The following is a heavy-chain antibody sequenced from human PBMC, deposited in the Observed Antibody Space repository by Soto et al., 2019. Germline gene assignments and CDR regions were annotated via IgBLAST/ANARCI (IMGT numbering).Heavy chain of an antibody. CDR3: ARICHDILTGSYYDS. CDR1: GFSLSTSGMC. V-gene: IGHV2-70*01. CDR2: IDWDDDK. J-gene: IGHJ4*02. Sequence: SGPTLVNPTQTLTLTCTFSGFSLSTSGMCVSWIRQPPGKALEWLALIDWDDDKYYSTSLKTRLTISKDTSKNQVVLTMTNMDPVDTATYYCARICHDILTGSYYDSWGQGTLVTVSS. D-gene: IGHD3-9*01.